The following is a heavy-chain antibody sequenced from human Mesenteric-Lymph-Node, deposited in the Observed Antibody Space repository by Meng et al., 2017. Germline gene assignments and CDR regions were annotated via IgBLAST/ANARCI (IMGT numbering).Heavy chain of an antibody. D-gene: IGHD6-19*01. J-gene: IGHJ5*02. Sequence: SETLSLTCTVSGDSISGYYWTWIRQPPGKGLEWIGYIYYSGSTNYNPSLKSRVTISIDTSKNQFSLKLSSVTAADTAVYYCARDLAGGGIAVAGDWFDPWGQGTLVTVSS. CDR1: GDSISGYY. CDR3: ARDLAGGGIAVAGDWFDP. V-gene: IGHV4-59*12. CDR2: IYYSGST.